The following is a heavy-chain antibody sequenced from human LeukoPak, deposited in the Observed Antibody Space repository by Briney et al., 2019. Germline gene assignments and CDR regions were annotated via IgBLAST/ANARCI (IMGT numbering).Heavy chain of an antibody. V-gene: IGHV3-7*01. D-gene: IGHD6-19*01. Sequence: GGSLKLSCAASGFTFSSYWMSWVRQAPGKGLEWVANIKQDGSEKYYVDSVKGRFTISRDNAKNPLYLQMNSLRAEDTAVYYCARDRIAVAGPVGYWGQGTLVTVSS. CDR3: ARDRIAVAGPVGY. CDR1: GFTFSSYW. CDR2: IKQDGSEK. J-gene: IGHJ4*02.